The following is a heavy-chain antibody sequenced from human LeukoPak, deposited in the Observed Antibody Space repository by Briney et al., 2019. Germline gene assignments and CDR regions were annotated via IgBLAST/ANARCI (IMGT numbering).Heavy chain of an antibody. Sequence: GGSLRLSCAASGFTFSRYDLSWVRQAPGKGLECVSTISRTVTTTYYADSVKGRFTISRDNSKNTLYLQMNSLRAEDTAVYYCAKVGYDYGDYVWGQGTLVTVSS. CDR2: ISRTVTTT. J-gene: IGHJ4*02. CDR3: AKVGYDYGDYV. D-gene: IGHD4-17*01. V-gene: IGHV3-23*05. CDR1: GFTFSRYD.